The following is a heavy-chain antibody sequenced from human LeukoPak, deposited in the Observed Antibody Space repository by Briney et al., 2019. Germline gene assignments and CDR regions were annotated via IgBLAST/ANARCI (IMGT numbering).Heavy chain of an antibody. CDR2: IYYSGST. D-gene: IGHD4-11*01. Sequence: ASETLSLTCTVSGGSISSGDYYWSWIRQPPGKGLEWIGYIYYSGSTYYNPSLKSRVTISVDTSKNQFSLKLSSVTAADTAVYYCAREGRPSPYSNYAFDYWGQGTLVTVSS. J-gene: IGHJ4*02. CDR1: GGSISSGDYY. CDR3: AREGRPSPYSNYAFDY. V-gene: IGHV4-30-4*01.